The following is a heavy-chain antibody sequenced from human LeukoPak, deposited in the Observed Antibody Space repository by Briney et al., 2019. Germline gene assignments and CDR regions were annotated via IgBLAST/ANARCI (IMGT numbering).Heavy chain of an antibody. V-gene: IGHV1-18*01. CDR3: ARVGAVAGTFWGRADY. J-gene: IGHJ4*02. Sequence: ASVKVSCKASGYTFTSYDINWVRQATGQGLEWMGWISAYNGNTNYAQKLQGRVTMTTDTSTSTAYMELRSLRSDDTAVYYCARVGAVAGTFWGRADYWGQGTLVTVAS. CDR2: ISAYNGNT. CDR1: GYTFTSYD. D-gene: IGHD6-19*01.